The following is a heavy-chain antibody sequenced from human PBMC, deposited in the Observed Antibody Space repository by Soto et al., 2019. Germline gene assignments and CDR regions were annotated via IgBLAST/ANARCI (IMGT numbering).Heavy chain of an antibody. J-gene: IGHJ6*02. CDR3: TRSITMIVVVNMDV. V-gene: IGHV3-73*01. CDR1: GFTFSGSA. CDR2: IRSKANSYAT. D-gene: IGHD3-22*01. Sequence: PGGSLRLSCAASGFTFSGSAMHWVRQASGKGLEWVGRIRSKANSYATAYAASVKGRFTISRDDSKNTAYLQMNSLKTEDTAVYYCTRSITMIVVVNMDVWGQGTTVTVAS.